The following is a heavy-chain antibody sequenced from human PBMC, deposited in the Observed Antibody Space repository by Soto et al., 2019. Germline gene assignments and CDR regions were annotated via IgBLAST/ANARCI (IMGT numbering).Heavy chain of an antibody. CDR2: INPNSGGT. J-gene: IGHJ5*02. CDR3: ARSDLGYCSGGSCYSASWFDP. V-gene: IGHV1-2*04. D-gene: IGHD2-15*01. Sequence: QVQLVQSGAEVKKPGASVKVSCKASGYTFTGYYMHWVRQAPGQGLEWMGWINPNSGGTNYAQKFQGWFTMTRDTSISTAYMELSRLRSDDTAVYYCARSDLGYCSGGSCYSASWFDPWGQGTLVTVSS. CDR1: GYTFTGYY.